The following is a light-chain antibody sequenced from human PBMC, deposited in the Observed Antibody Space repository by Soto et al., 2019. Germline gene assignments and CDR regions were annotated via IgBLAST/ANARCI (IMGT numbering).Light chain of an antibody. V-gene: IGLV2-23*01. J-gene: IGLJ1*01. CDR1: SSDVGSYNL. Sequence: QSALTQPDSVSGSAGQSITLSCTGTSSDVGSYNLVSWYQQHPGQAPKFMIYEATTRPSGVSNRFSCSKSGNTAYLTISGLHAEDEADYYCCSYAGSRHYVFGTGTKLTVL. CDR3: CSYAGSRHYV. CDR2: EAT.